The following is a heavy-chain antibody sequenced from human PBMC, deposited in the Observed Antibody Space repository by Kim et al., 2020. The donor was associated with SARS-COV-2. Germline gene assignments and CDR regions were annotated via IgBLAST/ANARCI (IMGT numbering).Heavy chain of an antibody. J-gene: IGHJ5*02. D-gene: IGHD3-10*01. Sequence: DGSKISYADSGRGRFTISRDNAESSLYLQMNSLRAEDTAMYYCARDGASWGQGTLVTVSS. V-gene: IGHV3-7*01. CDR3: ARDGAS. CDR2: DGSKI.